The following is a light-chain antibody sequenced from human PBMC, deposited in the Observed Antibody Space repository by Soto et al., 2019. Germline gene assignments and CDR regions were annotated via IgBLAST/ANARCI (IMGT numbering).Light chain of an antibody. J-gene: IGKJ2*01. Sequence: DIQMTQSPSTLSASVGDRVTITCRASQSISSWLAWYQQKPGKAPKLLIYKASSLESGVPSRFSGSGSGPEFTLTISSLQPDDFATYYCQQYNSYPYTFGQGTKVDIK. CDR3: QQYNSYPYT. V-gene: IGKV1-5*03. CDR2: KAS. CDR1: QSISSW.